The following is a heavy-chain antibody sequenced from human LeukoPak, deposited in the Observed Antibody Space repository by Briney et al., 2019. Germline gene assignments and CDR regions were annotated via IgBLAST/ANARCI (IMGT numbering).Heavy chain of an antibody. Sequence: GGSLRLSCAASGFTFSSYEMNWVRQAPGKGLEWVSYISSSGSTIYYADSVKGRFTISRDNAKNSLYLQMNSLRAEDTAVYYCARIGQWLATGWFDPWGQGTLVTVSS. CDR2: ISSSGSTI. CDR1: GFTFSSYE. D-gene: IGHD6-19*01. CDR3: ARIGQWLATGWFDP. J-gene: IGHJ5*02. V-gene: IGHV3-48*03.